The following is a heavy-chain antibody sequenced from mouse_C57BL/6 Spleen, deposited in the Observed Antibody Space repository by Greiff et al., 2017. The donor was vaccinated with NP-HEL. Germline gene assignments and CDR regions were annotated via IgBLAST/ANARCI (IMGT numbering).Heavy chain of an antibody. V-gene: IGHV2-6-1*01. CDR3: ARHGYYGSSYGAMDY. CDR1: GFSLTSYG. Sequence: VMLVESGPGLVAPSQSLSITCSVSGFSLTSYGVHWVRQPPGKGLEWLVVIWSDGSTTYNSALKSRLSISKDNSKSQVFLKMNSLQTDDTAMYYCARHGYYGSSYGAMDYWGQGTSVTVSS. J-gene: IGHJ4*01. CDR2: IWSDGST. D-gene: IGHD1-1*01.